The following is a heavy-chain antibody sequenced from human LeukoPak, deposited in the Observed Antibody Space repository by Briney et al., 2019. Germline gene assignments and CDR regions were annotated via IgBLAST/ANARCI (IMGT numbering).Heavy chain of an antibody. Sequence: GGSLRLSCAASGFTFSSYSMNWVRQAPGKGLVWVSSISSSSSYIYYADSVKGRFTISRGNAKNSLYLQMNSLRAEDTAVYYCARMRDGYMGRYYFDYWGQGTLVTVSS. J-gene: IGHJ4*02. V-gene: IGHV3-21*01. CDR2: ISSSSSYI. CDR1: GFTFSSYS. CDR3: ARMRDGYMGRYYFDY. D-gene: IGHD5-24*01.